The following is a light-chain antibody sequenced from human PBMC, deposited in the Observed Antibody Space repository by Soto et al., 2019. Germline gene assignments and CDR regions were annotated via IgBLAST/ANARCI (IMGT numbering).Light chain of an antibody. CDR3: QQYYSIPYA. CDR2: WAS. Sequence: DIVMTQSPDSLAVSLVEGATINCESSQSVFHNSNSKNYVAWYQQKPGQPPKLLIYWASTRESGIPDLFSGSGSGTHFTLTISSLQAADVAVYYCQQYYSIPYAFGQGTKLKI. J-gene: IGKJ2*01. V-gene: IGKV4-1*01. CDR1: QSVFHNSNSKNY.